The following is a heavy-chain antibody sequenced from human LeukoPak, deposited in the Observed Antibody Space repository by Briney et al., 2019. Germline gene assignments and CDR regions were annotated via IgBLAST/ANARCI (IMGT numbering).Heavy chain of an antibody. V-gene: IGHV4-59*01. D-gene: IGHD3-16*02. CDR3: ARGGYDYVWGSYRLLPWFDP. Sequence: SETLSLTCTVSGGSISSYYWSWIRQPPGKGLEWIGYIYYSGSTNYNPSLKSRVTISVDTSKNQFSLKLSSVTAADTAVYYCARGGYDYVWGSYRLLPWFDPWGQGTLVTVSS. CDR1: GGSISSYY. J-gene: IGHJ5*02. CDR2: IYYSGST.